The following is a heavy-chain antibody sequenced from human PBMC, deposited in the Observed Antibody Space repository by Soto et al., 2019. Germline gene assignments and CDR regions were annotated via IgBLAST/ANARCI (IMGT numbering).Heavy chain of an antibody. V-gene: IGHV6-1*01. Sequence: SQTLSLTCAMSGDTVSRIRVAWNWIRQSPSRGLEWLGRTSFRFTWFNEYASFVKGRITIKAVTPENHVSLQLSSVTPDDSATYYCASDKRALAGYCFDHWGQGIPVTVSS. J-gene: IGHJ4*02. CDR2: TSFRFTWFN. CDR3: ASDKRALAGYCFDH. D-gene: IGHD6-19*01. CDR1: GDTVSRIRVA.